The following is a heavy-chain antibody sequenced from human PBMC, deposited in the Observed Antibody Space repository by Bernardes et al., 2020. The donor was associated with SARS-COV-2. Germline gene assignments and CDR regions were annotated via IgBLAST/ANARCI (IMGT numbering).Heavy chain of an antibody. V-gene: IGHV3-72*01. CDR3: ALNTMCSAGSCYIYYYYSMDV. D-gene: IGHD2-15*01. J-gene: IGHJ6*02. CDR1: GFTFSDYY. CDR2: ISDRANSYTT. Sequence: GGSLRLSCVASGFTFSDYYMDWFRQVPGRGLEWVGRISDRANSYTTEYAASVEGRFTISRDDSRNSLYLQMNSLKTEDTAVYYCALNTMCSAGSCYIYYYYSMDVWGQGTSVTVSS.